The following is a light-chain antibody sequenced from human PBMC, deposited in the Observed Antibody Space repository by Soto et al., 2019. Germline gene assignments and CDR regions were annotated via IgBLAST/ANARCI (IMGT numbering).Light chain of an antibody. J-gene: IGLJ1*01. CDR2: KGT. Sequence: QSVLAQPASVSGSPGQSITISCTGTSSDVGAYDSVSWYQQHPHKAPQLIIYKGTQRPSGVSNRFSGSTSGNAASLTISGFQADDEAYYFCCSSAPESTYVCGTGTKVTVL. CDR1: SSDVGAYDS. CDR3: CSSAPESTYV. V-gene: IGLV2-23*01.